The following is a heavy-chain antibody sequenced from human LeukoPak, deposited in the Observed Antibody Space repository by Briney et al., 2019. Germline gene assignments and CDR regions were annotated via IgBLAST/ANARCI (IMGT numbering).Heavy chain of an antibody. CDR3: ARDILTGNYYYYGMDV. Sequence: SVKVSCKASGGTFSSYAISWVRQAPGQGLEWMGGIIPIFGTANYAQKFQGRVTITRDTSASTAYMELSSLRSEDTAVYYCARDILTGNYYYYGMDVWGQGTTVTVSS. D-gene: IGHD3-9*01. J-gene: IGHJ6*02. V-gene: IGHV1-69*05. CDR1: GGTFSSYA. CDR2: IIPIFGTA.